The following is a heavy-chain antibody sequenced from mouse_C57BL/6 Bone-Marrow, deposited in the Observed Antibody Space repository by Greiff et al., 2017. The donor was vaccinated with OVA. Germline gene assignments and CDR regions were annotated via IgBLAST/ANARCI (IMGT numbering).Heavy chain of an antibody. J-gene: IGHJ2*01. CDR3: ARHPYDGRDY. Sequence: EVKLVESGGDLVKPGGSLKLSCAASGFTFSSYGMSWVRQTPDKRLEWVATISSGGSYTYYPDSVKGRFTISRDNAKNTLYLQMSSLKSGDTAMYYCARHPYDGRDYWGQGTTLTVSS. D-gene: IGHD2-3*01. CDR1: GFTFSSYG. V-gene: IGHV5-6*01. CDR2: ISSGGSYT.